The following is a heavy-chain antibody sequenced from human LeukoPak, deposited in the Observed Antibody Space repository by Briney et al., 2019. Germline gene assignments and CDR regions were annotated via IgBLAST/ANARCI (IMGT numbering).Heavy chain of an antibody. CDR3: ARHRGSLKAGYSPKNPLDV. J-gene: IGHJ3*01. Sequence: SETLSLTCSVSGASLSGSQYCWGWIRQPPGRPLQWIATIFYTGSTLYNPSLSSRVSLSVDTSKKQISLRLTSVTAADSALYYCARHRGSLKAGYSPKNPLDVWGQGTMVTVSS. D-gene: IGHD3-9*01. CDR2: IFYTGST. CDR1: GASLSGSQYC. V-gene: IGHV4-39*01.